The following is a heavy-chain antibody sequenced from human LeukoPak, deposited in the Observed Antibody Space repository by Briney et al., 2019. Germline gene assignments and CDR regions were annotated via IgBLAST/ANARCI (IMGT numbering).Heavy chain of an antibody. CDR3: AKDPPGRRYSSSRVGYYFDY. D-gene: IGHD6-13*01. V-gene: IGHV3-23*01. CDR2: ISGSGGST. Sequence: GGSLRLSCAASGFTFSSYAMSWVRQAPGKGLEWVSAISGSGGSTYYADSVKGRFTISRDNSKNTLYLQINSLRAEDTAVYYCAKDPPGRRYSSSRVGYYFDYWGQGTLVTVSS. J-gene: IGHJ4*02. CDR1: GFTFSSYA.